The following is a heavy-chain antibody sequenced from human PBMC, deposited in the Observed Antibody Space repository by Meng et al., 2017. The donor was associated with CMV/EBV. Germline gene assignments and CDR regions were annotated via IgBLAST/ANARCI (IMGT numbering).Heavy chain of an antibody. V-gene: IGHV3-30*02. CDR3: AKNGATTVTTCHFDY. J-gene: IGHJ4*02. Sequence: GGSLRLSCAASGFTFSGYGMHWVRQAPGKGLEWVAFIRYDGSNKYYADSVKGRFTISRDNSKNTLYLQMNSLRAEDTAVYYCAKNGATTVTTCHFDYWGQGTLVTVSS. CDR2: IRYDGSNK. CDR1: GFTFSGYG. D-gene: IGHD4-11*01.